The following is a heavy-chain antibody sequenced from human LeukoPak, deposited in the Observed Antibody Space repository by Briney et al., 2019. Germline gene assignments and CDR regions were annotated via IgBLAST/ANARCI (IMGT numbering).Heavy chain of an antibody. V-gene: IGHV3-23*01. CDR2: IATSGET. CDR1: GFTFSSYA. CDR3: ANYKRGPTYYFES. J-gene: IGHJ4*02. Sequence: AGSLRLSCAASGFTFSSYAMSWVRHAPGKGLEWVSVIATSGETFYAESLRDRFTISRDNPKNTVFLQMSSLRAEDTATYYCANYKRGPTYYFESWGQGTLVTVSS. D-gene: IGHD3-10*01.